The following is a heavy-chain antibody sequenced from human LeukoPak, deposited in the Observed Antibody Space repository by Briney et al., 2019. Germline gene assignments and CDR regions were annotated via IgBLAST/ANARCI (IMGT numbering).Heavy chain of an antibody. Sequence: ASVTVSCTASGYTFTSYDINWVRQAPGQGLEWMGWMNPNSGNKGYAQKFQGRVTMTRNTSISTAYMELSSLRSEDTAVYYCASSSSWYFDPGGQGTLVTVSA. CDR3: ASSSSWYFDP. CDR2: MNPNSGNK. J-gene: IGHJ5*02. D-gene: IGHD6-13*01. V-gene: IGHV1-8*01. CDR1: GYTFTSYD.